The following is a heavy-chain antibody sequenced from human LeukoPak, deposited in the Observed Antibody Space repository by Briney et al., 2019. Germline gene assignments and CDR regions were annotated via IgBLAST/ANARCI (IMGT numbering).Heavy chain of an antibody. Sequence: SETLSLTCTVSGGSISSSSYYWGWIRQPPGKGLEWIGSIYYSGSTYYNPSLKSRVTISVDTSKNQFSLKLSSVTAADTAVYYCASPAAEQLALDYRGQGTLVTVSS. V-gene: IGHV4-39*01. CDR1: GGSISSSSYY. J-gene: IGHJ4*02. CDR2: IYYSGST. CDR3: ASPAAEQLALDY. D-gene: IGHD2-2*01.